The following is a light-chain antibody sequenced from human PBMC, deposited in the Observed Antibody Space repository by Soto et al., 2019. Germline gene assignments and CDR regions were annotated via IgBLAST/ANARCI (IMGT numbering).Light chain of an antibody. CDR3: QQYDRSPPGYT. CDR2: GAS. V-gene: IGKV3-20*01. Sequence: EIVLTQSPGTLSLSPGEGTTLSCTTSQSVSSTYFAWYQQKPGQVLSLLIYGASNRATGIPDRFSGSGSGTDLTLTISRLEPEDFAMYYCQQYDRSPPGYTFGQGTKLEIK. CDR1: QSVSSTY. J-gene: IGKJ2*01.